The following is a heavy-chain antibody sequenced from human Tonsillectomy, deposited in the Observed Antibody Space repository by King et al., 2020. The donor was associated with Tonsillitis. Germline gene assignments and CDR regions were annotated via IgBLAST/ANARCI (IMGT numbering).Heavy chain of an antibody. D-gene: IGHD6-13*01. CDR3: ARERYSSSWQHRDFDY. CDR2: IKQGGSEK. V-gene: IGHV3-7*03. Sequence: VQLVESGGGLVQPGGSLRLSCAASKFTFSSYWMSSVRQTPGKGLEWVANIKQGGSEKDYVDSVEGRFTISRDNAKNSLYLQMNSLRAEDTAVYYCARERYSSSWQHRDFDYWGQGTLVTVSS. CDR1: KFTFSSYW. J-gene: IGHJ4*02.